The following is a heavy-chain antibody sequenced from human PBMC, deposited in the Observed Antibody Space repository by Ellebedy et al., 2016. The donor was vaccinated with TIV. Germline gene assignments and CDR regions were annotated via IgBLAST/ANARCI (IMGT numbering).Heavy chain of an antibody. CDR2: LHGSGRGI. V-gene: IGHV3-23*01. D-gene: IGHD5-24*01. J-gene: IGHJ3*01. CDR3: VKDQIAGDGRWVFDL. CDR1: GFTFSSFA. Sequence: PGGSLRLSCAASGFTFSSFAMGWVRRTPGKGLKGVSGLHGSGRGIWYSDSVKGRFTISRDNSKNTVYLQMNSLRAEDTGIYYCVKDQIAGDGRWVFDLWGQGTMVTVSS.